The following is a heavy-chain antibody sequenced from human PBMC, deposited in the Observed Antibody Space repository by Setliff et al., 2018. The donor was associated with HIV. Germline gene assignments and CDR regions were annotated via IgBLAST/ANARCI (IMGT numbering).Heavy chain of an antibody. Sequence: ASVKVSCKASGGTFSSYGISWVRQAPGQGLEWMGWISTYKGNTKYEQKFQGRVTMTTDTSTSTAYMELRSLRSDDTAIYYCARDNYDDYSRVQMDVWGKGTTVTVSS. J-gene: IGHJ6*04. CDR2: ISTYKGNT. CDR1: GGTFSSYG. V-gene: IGHV1-18*01. CDR3: ARDNYDDYSRVQMDV. D-gene: IGHD4-17*01.